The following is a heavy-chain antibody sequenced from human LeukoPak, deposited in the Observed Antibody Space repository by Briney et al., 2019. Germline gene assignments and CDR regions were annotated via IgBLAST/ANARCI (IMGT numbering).Heavy chain of an antibody. CDR3: ARDDRGYLAYMDV. CDR2: ISYDGSNK. Sequence: GGSLRLSCAASGFTFSSYAMHGVRQAPGKGLEWVAFISYDGSNKYYADSVKGRFTISRDNSKNTLYLQMNSLRAEDTAVYYCARDDRGYLAYMDVWGKGTTVTVSS. CDR1: GFTFSSYA. D-gene: IGHD6-25*01. J-gene: IGHJ6*03. V-gene: IGHV3-30*01.